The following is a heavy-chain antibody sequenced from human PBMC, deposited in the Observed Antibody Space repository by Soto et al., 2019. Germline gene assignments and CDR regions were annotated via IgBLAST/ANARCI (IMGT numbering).Heavy chain of an antibody. J-gene: IGHJ2*01. CDR3: ARWGGYGADWYFDL. Sequence: QLQLQESGSGLVKPSQTLSLTCAVSGGSISSGGYSWSWIRQPPGKGLEWIGYIYHSGSTYYNPSLKSRVTISVDRSKNQFSLKLSSVTAADTAVYYCARWGGYGADWYFDLWGRGTLVTVSS. CDR2: IYHSGST. D-gene: IGHD4-17*01. V-gene: IGHV4-30-2*01. CDR1: GGSISSGGYS.